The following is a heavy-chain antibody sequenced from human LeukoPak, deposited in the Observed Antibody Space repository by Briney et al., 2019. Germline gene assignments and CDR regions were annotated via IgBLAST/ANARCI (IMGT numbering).Heavy chain of an antibody. CDR3: TAEYRDSSGWYGAFDI. Sequence: GGSQRLSCAASGFISTNAWMSWVRQAPGKGLEWVGRIKSKTDGGATDFAAPGKGRFALKRDDSRNTLYLHMNSLRIEDTAVYYCTAEYRDSSGWYGAFDIWGQGTIVTVTS. CDR1: GFISTNAW. CDR2: IKSKTDGGAT. D-gene: IGHD6-19*01. J-gene: IGHJ3*02. V-gene: IGHV3-15*01.